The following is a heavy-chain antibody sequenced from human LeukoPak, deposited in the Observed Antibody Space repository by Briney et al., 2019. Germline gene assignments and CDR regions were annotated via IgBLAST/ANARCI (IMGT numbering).Heavy chain of an antibody. CDR2: IYYSGST. J-gene: IGHJ5*02. D-gene: IGHD3-10*01. CDR1: GGSVTSSTYY. V-gene: IGHV4-39*01. Sequence: TSETLSLTCTVSGGSVTSSTYYGGWIRQPPGKGLEWIGNIYYSGSTYYNPSLRSRVTISVDTSKNQFSLKLSSVTAADTAVYYCARGRGYYGSGSYRKSNWFDPRGQGTLVTVSS. CDR3: ARGRGYYGSGSYRKSNWFDP.